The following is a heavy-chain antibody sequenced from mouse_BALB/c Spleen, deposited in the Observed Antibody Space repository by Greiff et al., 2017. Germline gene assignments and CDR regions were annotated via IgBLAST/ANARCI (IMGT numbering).Heavy chain of an antibody. CDR2: IDPANGNT. J-gene: IGHJ3*01. Sequence: EVKVVESGAELVKPGASVKLSCTASGFNIKDTYMYWVKQRPEQGLEWIGRIDPANGNTKYDPKFQGKATITADTSSNTAYLQLSSLTSEDTAVYYCASPSWFAYWGQGTLVTVSA. CDR1: GFNIKDTY. CDR3: ASPSWFAY. V-gene: IGHV14-3*02.